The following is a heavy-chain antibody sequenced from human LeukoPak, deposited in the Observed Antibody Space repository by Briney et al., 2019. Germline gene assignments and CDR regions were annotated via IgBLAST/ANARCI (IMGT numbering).Heavy chain of an antibody. J-gene: IGHJ4*02. V-gene: IGHV4-39*01. D-gene: IGHD2-15*01. CDR2: IYYSGST. Sequence: SETLSLTCTVSGGSLSCTSYYWGWIRQPPGKGLEWIGSIYYSGSTYYNPSLKSRVTISVDTSKNQFSLKLNSVTAADTAVYYCARNSNPGYCSSGSCYLVHFDYWGQGTLVTVSS. CDR3: ARNSNPGYCSSGSCYLVHFDY. CDR1: GGSLSCTSYY.